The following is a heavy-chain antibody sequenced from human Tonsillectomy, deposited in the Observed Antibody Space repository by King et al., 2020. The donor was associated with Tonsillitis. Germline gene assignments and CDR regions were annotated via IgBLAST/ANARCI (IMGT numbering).Heavy chain of an antibody. CDR2: INPSDCTT. D-gene: IGHD3-3*01. CDR3: ARGSYGRGYYMDV. Sequence: QLVQSGPEVKKPGASVKVSCRAAGYTLTSYYIHWVRQAPGQGIEWIGKINPSDCTTRYTQTSQGRGTLTRDTSSSTVYMELSSLRSEEMALYYCARGSYGRGYYMDVWGKGTTVTVSS. CDR1: GYTLTSYY. J-gene: IGHJ6*03. V-gene: IGHV1-46*01.